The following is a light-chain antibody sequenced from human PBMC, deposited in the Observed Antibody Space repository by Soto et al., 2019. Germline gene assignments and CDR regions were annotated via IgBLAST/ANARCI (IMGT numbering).Light chain of an antibody. V-gene: IGKV1-12*01. CDR2: AAS. CDR3: LQVKNFPRT. J-gene: IGKJ1*01. Sequence: DIPMTQAPSSVSASVGDRVTITCRASQDINNRVAWFQQRPGRAPKYLIQAASILQSGFPSRFSATGSGTDFTLTIDSLQPEDFATYYCLQVKNFPRTFGQGT. CDR1: QDINNR.